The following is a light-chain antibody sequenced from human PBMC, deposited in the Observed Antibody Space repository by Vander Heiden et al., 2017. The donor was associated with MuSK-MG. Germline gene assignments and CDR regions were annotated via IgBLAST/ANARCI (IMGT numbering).Light chain of an antibody. Sequence: QSVLTPPPSASGTPGQRVTISCSGSSSNIGTNYVYWYQQLPGTAPKLLIYKSKQRPSGVPDRFAASKAGTSASLAISGLRAEDEADYYCAAWDDSLSGVVFGGGTKLTVL. V-gene: IGLV1-47*01. CDR1: SSNIGTNY. CDR2: KSK. J-gene: IGLJ2*01. CDR3: AAWDDSLSGVV.